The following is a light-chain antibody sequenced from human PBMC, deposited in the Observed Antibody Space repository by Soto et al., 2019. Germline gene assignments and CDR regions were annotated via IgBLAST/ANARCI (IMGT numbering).Light chain of an antibody. Sequence: DIQMTQSPSSLSASVGDRVTITCRASQSISSYLNWYQQKPGKAPKLLIYAASSLQSGVPSRFRGSESGTDFTITIRSLQPEDFATYYCQRNYSTPFTLGPRTKVDIK. V-gene: IGKV1-39*01. J-gene: IGKJ3*01. CDR3: QRNYSTPFT. CDR2: AAS. CDR1: QSISSY.